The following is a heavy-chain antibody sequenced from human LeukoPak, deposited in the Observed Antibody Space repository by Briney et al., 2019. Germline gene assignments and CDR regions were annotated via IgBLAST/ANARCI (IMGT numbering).Heavy chain of an antibody. Sequence: GGSLRLSCAASGFTFSSYGMSWVRQAPGKGLEWVSAISGSGGSTYYADSVKGRFTISRDNSKNTLYLQMNSLRAEDTAVYYCAKVTMAGDAFDIWGQGTMVTVSS. CDR1: GFTFSSYG. J-gene: IGHJ3*02. V-gene: IGHV3-23*01. D-gene: IGHD3-10*01. CDR2: ISGSGGST. CDR3: AKVTMAGDAFDI.